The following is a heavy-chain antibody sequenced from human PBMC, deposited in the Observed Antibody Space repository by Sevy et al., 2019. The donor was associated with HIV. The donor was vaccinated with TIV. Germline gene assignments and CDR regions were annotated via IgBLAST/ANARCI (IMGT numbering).Heavy chain of an antibody. Sequence: ASVKVSCKASGGPYSSYAITWVRQAPGQGLEWMGGIIPIFGTENYAQKFQGRVTITADESTSTAYMELSSLRSEDTAIYYCARGGYYYGSGSYSAPDYWGQGTLVTVSS. J-gene: IGHJ4*02. CDR1: GGPYSSYA. V-gene: IGHV1-69*13. D-gene: IGHD3-10*01. CDR2: IIPIFGTE. CDR3: ARGGYYYGSGSYSAPDY.